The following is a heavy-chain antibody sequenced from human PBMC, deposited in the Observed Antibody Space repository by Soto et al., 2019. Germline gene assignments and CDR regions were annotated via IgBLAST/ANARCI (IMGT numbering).Heavy chain of an antibody. V-gene: IGHV4-59*01. CDR3: ARAHRSYDHSSGYRGNGFDP. CDR1: GGSISSYY. J-gene: IGHJ5*02. Sequence: SETLSLTCIVSGGSISSYYWSWVRQPPGKGLEWIGYIYNSGITNYNPYFKRGGTISADTTKNQFSLKRKSGSAAETALYYCARAHRSYDHSSGYRGNGFDPWGQGTLVTVSS. D-gene: IGHD3-22*01. CDR2: IYNSGIT.